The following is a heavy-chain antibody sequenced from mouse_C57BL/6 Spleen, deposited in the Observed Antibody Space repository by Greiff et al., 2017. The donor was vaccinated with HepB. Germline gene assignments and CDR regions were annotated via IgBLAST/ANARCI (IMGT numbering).Heavy chain of an antibody. J-gene: IGHJ2*01. CDR1: GYAFTNYL. Sequence: QVQLQQSGAELVRPGTSVKVSCKASGYAFTNYLIEWVKQRPGQGLEWIGVINPGSGGTNYNEKFKGKATLTADKSSSTAYMQLSSLTSEDSAVYFCARSGDYDVRTFDYWGQGTTLTVSS. CDR3: ARSGDYDVRTFDY. CDR2: INPGSGGT. D-gene: IGHD2-4*01. V-gene: IGHV1-54*01.